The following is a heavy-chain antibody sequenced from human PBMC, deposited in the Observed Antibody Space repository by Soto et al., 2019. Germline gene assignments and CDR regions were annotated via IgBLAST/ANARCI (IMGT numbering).Heavy chain of an antibody. J-gene: IGHJ4*02. D-gene: IGHD3-3*01. V-gene: IGHV3-23*01. CDR1: GFTFSTYA. Sequence: GGSLRLSCAASGFTFSTYAMTWVRQAPGKGLEWVSGIGGSRCSTCHADSVKGRFTLSRDNSKKTLYLQMNSLRAEDTAVYYCAGAVTRTIRYDFWSGYYRAVGVERRAEDDYWGQGTLVTVSS. CDR3: AGAVTRTIRYDFWSGYYRAVGVERRAEDDY. CDR2: IGGSRCST.